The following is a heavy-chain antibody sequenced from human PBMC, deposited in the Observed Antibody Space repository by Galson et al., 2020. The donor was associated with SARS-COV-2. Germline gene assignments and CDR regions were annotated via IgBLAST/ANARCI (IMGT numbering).Heavy chain of an antibody. J-gene: IGHJ4*02. CDR1: GFTFNTEP. D-gene: IGHD6-13*01. V-gene: IGHV3-48*01. CDR3: VRDTSWSFDV. Sequence: GGSLRLSCAASGFTFNTEPMNWVRQAPGKGLEWLSNIRSDSSDTYYAESVKGRFTTSRDTAKNSLYLQMSSLRAEDTAVYYCVRDTSWSFDVWGQGTLVTVSS. CDR2: IRSDSSDT.